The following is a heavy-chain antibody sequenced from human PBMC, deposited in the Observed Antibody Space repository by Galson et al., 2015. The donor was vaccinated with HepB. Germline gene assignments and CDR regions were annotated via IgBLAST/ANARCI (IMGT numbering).Heavy chain of an antibody. CDR2: ISGSGGST. Sequence: SLRLSCAASGFTFSSYAMSWVRQAPGKGLEWVSAISGSGGSTYYADSVKGRFTISRDNSKNTLYLQMNSLRAEDTAVYYCANRAPLILTGYFPLGDAFDIWGQGTMVTVSS. CDR1: GFTFSSYA. D-gene: IGHD3-9*01. V-gene: IGHV3-23*01. CDR3: ANRAPLILTGYFPLGDAFDI. J-gene: IGHJ3*02.